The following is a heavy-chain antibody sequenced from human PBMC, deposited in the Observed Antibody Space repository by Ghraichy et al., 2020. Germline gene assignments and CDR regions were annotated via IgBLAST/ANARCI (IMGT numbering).Heavy chain of an antibody. V-gene: IGHV3-33*01. CDR1: GFAFSRYG. J-gene: IGHJ4*02. Sequence: LSLTCAASGFAFSRYGMHWVRQAPGKGLEWVTIIWHDGSNKYYADSVKGRFTVSRDNSKNTLYLQMDSLRAEDTAVYYCARGGEQADYWGQGTLVTVST. D-gene: IGHD3-16*01. CDR3: ARGGEQADY. CDR2: IWHDGSNK.